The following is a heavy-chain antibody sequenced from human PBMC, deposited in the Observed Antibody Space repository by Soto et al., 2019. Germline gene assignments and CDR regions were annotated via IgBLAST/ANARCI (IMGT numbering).Heavy chain of an antibody. V-gene: IGHV3-15*01. CDR2: IKSKTDGGTT. D-gene: IGHD2-8*01. J-gene: IGHJ4*02. CDR3: KTEMGRGYAGSSYFDY. Sequence: GGSLRLSCAASGFTFSNAWMSWVRQAPGKGLEWVGRIKSKTDGGTTDYAAPVKGRFTISRDDSKNTLYLQMNSLKTEDTAVYYCKTEMGRGYAGSSYFDYCRQGTLVTVSA. CDR1: GFTFSNAW.